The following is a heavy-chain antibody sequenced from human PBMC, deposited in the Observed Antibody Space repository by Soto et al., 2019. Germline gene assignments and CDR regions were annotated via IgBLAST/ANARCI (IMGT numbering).Heavy chain of an antibody. Sequence: XGSLDLLCSASVFSFSSSRMIWVRQTPGKGLEWVSTIGSRTTYIYYADPVQGRSTIARDNAKNALYLQMNSLRAEDTAVYYGAIALGGMDYYDRSGYNSDYYYYGMDVWGQGTTVTVPS. D-gene: IGHD3-22*01. V-gene: IGHV3-21*01. J-gene: IGHJ6*02. CDR3: AIALGGMDYYDRSGYNSDYYYYGMDV. CDR2: IGSRTTYI. CDR1: VFSFSSSR.